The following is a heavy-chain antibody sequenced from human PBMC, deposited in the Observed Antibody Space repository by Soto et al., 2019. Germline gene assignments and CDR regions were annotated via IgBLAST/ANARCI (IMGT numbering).Heavy chain of an antibody. CDR1: GFTFSSYW. D-gene: IGHD2-2*01. V-gene: IGHV3-7*01. CDR2: IKQDGSEK. CDR3: ARWGIVVVPAATRGLGMDV. Sequence: EVQLVESGGGLVQPGGSLRLSCAASGFTFSSYWMSWVRQAPGKGLEWVANIKQDGSEKYDVDSVKGRFTISRDNAKNSLYLQMNSLRAEDTAVYYCARWGIVVVPAATRGLGMDVWGQGTTVTVSS. J-gene: IGHJ6*02.